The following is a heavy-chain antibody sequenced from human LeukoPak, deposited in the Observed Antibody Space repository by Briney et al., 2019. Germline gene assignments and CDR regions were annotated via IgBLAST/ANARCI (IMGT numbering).Heavy chain of an antibody. Sequence: SGPTLVKPTQTLTLTCTFSGFSLSTSGVGVGWIRQPPGKALEWLALIYWDDDKRYIPSLKSRLTITKDTSKNQVVLTMTNMDPVDTATYYCAHSQSNPAVYCDSSGYLDYWGQGTLVTVSS. CDR2: IYWDDDK. CDR1: GFSLSTSGVG. CDR3: AHSQSNPAVYCDSSGYLDY. J-gene: IGHJ4*02. D-gene: IGHD3-22*01. V-gene: IGHV2-5*02.